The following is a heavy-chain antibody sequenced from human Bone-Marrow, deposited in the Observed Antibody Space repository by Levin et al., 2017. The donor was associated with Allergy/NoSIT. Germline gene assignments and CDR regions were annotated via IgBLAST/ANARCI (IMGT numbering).Heavy chain of an antibody. J-gene: IGHJ5*02. CDR2: INVANGNT. D-gene: IGHD6-19*01. CDR1: GYTFSSHA. Sequence: ASVKVSCKASGYTFSSHAMYWLRQAPGQRFEWMGWINVANGNTKYSQKFQGRVTITRDTAANTTYMELSSLRSEDTALYYCARDFDGRVAVAPHDHWGQGTLVTVSS. CDR3: ARDFDGRVAVAPHDH. V-gene: IGHV1-3*01.